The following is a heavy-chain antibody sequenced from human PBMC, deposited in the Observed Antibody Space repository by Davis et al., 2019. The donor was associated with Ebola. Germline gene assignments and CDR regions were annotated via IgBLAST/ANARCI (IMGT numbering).Heavy chain of an antibody. CDR1: GGSISSSSYY. V-gene: IGHV4-39*01. J-gene: IGHJ4*02. D-gene: IGHD3-10*01. CDR3: ASALWFGESYFDY. Sequence: MPSETLSLTCTVSGGSISSSSYYWGWIRQPPGKGLEWIGSTSYSGNIYYNPSLKSRVTISVDMSKNQFSLKLSSVTAADTAVYYCASALWFGESYFDYWGQGTLVTVSS. CDR2: TSYSGNI.